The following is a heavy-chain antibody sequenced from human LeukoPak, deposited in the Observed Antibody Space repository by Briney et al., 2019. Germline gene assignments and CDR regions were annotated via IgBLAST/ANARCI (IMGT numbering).Heavy chain of an antibody. J-gene: IGHJ4*02. CDR1: GGSISNYY. Sequence: SETLSLTCTVSGGSISNYYRSWIRQPAGKGLEWIGRISASGNTNYNPSLKRRVTMSVDTSMSLFALKLSSVTAADTAVYYGARQGVATAIDYWGQGALVTVSS. V-gene: IGHV4-4*07. CDR3: ARQGVATAIDY. CDR2: ISASGNT. D-gene: IGHD2-21*02.